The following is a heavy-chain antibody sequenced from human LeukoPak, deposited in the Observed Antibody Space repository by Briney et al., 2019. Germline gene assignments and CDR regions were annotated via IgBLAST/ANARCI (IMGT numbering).Heavy chain of an antibody. J-gene: IGHJ4*02. D-gene: IGHD3-3*01. CDR1: GYTFTGYY. Sequence: EASVKVSCKASGYTFTGYYMHWVRQAPGQGLEWMGWINPNSGGTNYAQKFQGRVTMTRDTSISTAYMELSRLRSDDTAVYYCARVYYDFWSGYFVYWGQGTLVTVSS. CDR2: INPNSGGT. CDR3: ARVYYDFWSGYFVY. V-gene: IGHV1-2*02.